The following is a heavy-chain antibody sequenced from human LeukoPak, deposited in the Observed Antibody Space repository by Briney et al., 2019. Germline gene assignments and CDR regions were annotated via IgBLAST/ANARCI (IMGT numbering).Heavy chain of an antibody. D-gene: IGHD6-6*01. V-gene: IGHV3-23*01. CDR1: GFTFSRYA. CDR2: ICGSGGST. Sequence: GGALRLFCGGSGFTFSRYAMSWGRQAPGKGVEGVSAICGSGGSTYYADSVKGRFTISRDNSKNTLYLQMNSLRAEDTAVYYCAKGSSIAARLPSDYFDYWGQGTLVTVSS. CDR3: AKGSSIAARLPSDYFDY. J-gene: IGHJ4*02.